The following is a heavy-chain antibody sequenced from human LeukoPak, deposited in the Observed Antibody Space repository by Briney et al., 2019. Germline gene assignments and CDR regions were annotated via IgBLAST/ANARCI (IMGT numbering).Heavy chain of an antibody. CDR3: ARGYSSGYYYYYTDV. V-gene: IGHV4-34*01. CDR1: GGSFSGYY. CDR2: INHSGST. J-gene: IGHJ6*03. D-gene: IGHD2-15*01. Sequence: SETLSLTCAVYGGSFSGYYWSWIRQPPGKGLEWIGEINHSGSTNYNPSLKSRVTISVDTSKNQFSLKLSSVTAADTAVYYCARGYSSGYYYYYTDVWGKGTTVTVSS.